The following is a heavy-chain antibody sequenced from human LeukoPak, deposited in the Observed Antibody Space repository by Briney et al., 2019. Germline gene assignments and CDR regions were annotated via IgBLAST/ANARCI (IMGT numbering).Heavy chain of an antibody. D-gene: IGHD3-22*01. CDR2: IYYGGST. CDR3: ASRDSSGYYYVH. V-gene: IGHV4-39*01. J-gene: IGHJ4*02. Sequence: SETLSLTCTVSGGSISSSSYYWGWIRQPPGKGLEWIGSIYYGGSTYYNPSLKSRVTISVDTSKNQFSLKLSSVTAADTAVYYCASRDSSGYYYVHWGQGTLVTVSS. CDR1: GGSISSSSYY.